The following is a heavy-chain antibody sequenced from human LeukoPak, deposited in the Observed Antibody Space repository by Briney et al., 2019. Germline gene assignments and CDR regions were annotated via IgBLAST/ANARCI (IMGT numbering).Heavy chain of an antibody. J-gene: IGHJ4*02. CDR1: GFTLSSYW. Sequence: GESLRPSCAASGFTLSSYWMSWVRQAPGKGLEWVANIKYDGSGKYYADSVKGRFTISRDDAKNSLYLEMNRLRVEDTAVYYCARDLFSGSYQEDFWGQGTLVTVSS. D-gene: IGHD1-26*01. CDR2: IKYDGSGK. CDR3: ARDLFSGSYQEDF. V-gene: IGHV3-7*01.